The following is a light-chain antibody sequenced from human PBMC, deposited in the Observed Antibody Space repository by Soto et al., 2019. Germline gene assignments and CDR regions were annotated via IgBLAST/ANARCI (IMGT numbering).Light chain of an antibody. CDR1: SSNIGTFP. CDR3: AAWDESLNGVI. Sequence: QSVLTQPPSASGTPGQRVTISCSGSSSNIGTFPVNWYQQLPGTAPKLLIYSHNQRPSGVPDRFSGSKSGTSASLAISALLSEDEADYYCAAWDESLNGVIFGGGTKVTVL. CDR2: SHN. V-gene: IGLV1-44*01. J-gene: IGLJ2*01.